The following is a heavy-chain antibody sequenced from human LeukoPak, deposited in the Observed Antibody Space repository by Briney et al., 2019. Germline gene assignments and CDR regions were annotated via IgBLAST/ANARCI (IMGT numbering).Heavy chain of an antibody. D-gene: IGHD1-1*01. V-gene: IGHV1-18*01. Sequence: ASVKVSCKASGYTFTSYGISWVRQAPGQGLEWMGWISAYNGNANYAQKLQGRVTMTTDTSTSTAYMELRSLRSDDTAVYYCARERASTQPPPPNYYYYGMDVWGQGTTVTVSS. CDR3: ARERASTQPPPPNYYYYGMDV. J-gene: IGHJ6*02. CDR2: ISAYNGNA. CDR1: GYTFTSYG.